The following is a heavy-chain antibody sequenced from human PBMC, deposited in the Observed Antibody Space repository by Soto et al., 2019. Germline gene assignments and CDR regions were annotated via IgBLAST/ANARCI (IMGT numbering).Heavy chain of an antibody. Sequence: GGSLRLSCAASGFTFSSYGMHWVRQAPGKGLEWVAVISYDGSNKYYADSVKGRFTISRDNSKNTLYLQMNSLRAEDTAVYYCAKDLVVAAIGYGMDVWGQGTTVTVS. J-gene: IGHJ6*02. CDR1: GFTFSSYG. V-gene: IGHV3-30*18. CDR2: ISYDGSNK. D-gene: IGHD2-15*01. CDR3: AKDLVVAAIGYGMDV.